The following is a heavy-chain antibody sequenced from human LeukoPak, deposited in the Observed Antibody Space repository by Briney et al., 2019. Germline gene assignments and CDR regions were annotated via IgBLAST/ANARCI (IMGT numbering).Heavy chain of an antibody. CDR1: GGSISSGDYY. CDR3: ARADYSNYQVFFDY. CDR2: IYYSGST. D-gene: IGHD4-11*01. Sequence: SQTLSLTCTVSGGSISSGDYYWSWIRQPPGKGLEWIGYIYYSGSTYYNPSLKSRVTISVDTSKNQLSLKLSSVTAADTAVYYCARADYSNYQVFFDYWGQGTLVTVSS. J-gene: IGHJ4*02. V-gene: IGHV4-30-4*01.